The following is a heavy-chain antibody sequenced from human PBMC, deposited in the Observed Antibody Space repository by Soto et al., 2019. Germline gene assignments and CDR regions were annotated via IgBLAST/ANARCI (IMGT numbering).Heavy chain of an antibody. CDR2: IFYGGGTGVT. J-gene: IGHJ4*02. CDR1: GDSFSTSNYY. V-gene: IGHV4-39*01. CDR3: ARRGGGDSLFDS. Sequence: QLHLQESGPGLVKPSETLSLTCTVSGDSFSTSNYYWGWIRQPPGKGLEWIGNIFYGGGTGVTYYGPSLQSRVIISVDTSKNQFSLKLRSITAADTAFYFCARRGGGDSLFDSWGQGKLVTVSS. D-gene: IGHD4-17*01.